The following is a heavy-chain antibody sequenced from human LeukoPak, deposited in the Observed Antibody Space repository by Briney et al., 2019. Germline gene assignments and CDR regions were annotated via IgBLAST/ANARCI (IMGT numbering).Heavy chain of an antibody. V-gene: IGHV3-7*01. CDR2: IKRDGSEK. CDR1: GFTFSSYA. CDR3: ARDSGYGGDY. D-gene: IGHD5-12*01. Sequence: GGSLRLSCAASGFTFSSYAMSWVRQAPGKGLEWVANIKRDGSEKNYIDSVKGRFTISRDDAKNALYLEMNSLRAEDTAVYYCARDSGYGGDYWGQGTLVTVSS. J-gene: IGHJ4*02.